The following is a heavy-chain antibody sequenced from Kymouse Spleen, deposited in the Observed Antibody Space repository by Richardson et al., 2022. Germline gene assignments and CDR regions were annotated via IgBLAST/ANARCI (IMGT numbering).Heavy chain of an antibody. D-gene: IGHD1-20*01,IGHD1-7*01. Sequence: EVQLVESGGGLVQPGGSLKLSCAASGFTFSGSAMHWVRQASGKGLEWVGRIRSKANSYATAYAASVKGRFTISRDDSKNTAYLQMNSLKTEDTAVYYCTRQWYNWVYFDYWGQGTLVTVSS. CDR3: TRQWYNWVYFDY. V-gene: IGHV3-73*02. J-gene: IGHJ4*02. CDR2: IRSKANSYAT. CDR1: GFTFSGSA.